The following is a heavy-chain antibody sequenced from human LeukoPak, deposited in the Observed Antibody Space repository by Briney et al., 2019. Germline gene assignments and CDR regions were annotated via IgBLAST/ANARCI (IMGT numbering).Heavy chain of an antibody. J-gene: IGHJ1*01. CDR3: ARTYYYDSSGYYFQH. Sequence: SVKVSCKASGGTFSSYAISWVRQAPGQGLEWMGRIIPIFGTANYAQKFQGRVTITTDESTSTAYMELSSLRSEDTAVYYCARTYYYDSSGYYFQHWGQGTLVTVSS. D-gene: IGHD3-22*01. CDR1: GGTFSSYA. V-gene: IGHV1-69*05. CDR2: IIPIFGTA.